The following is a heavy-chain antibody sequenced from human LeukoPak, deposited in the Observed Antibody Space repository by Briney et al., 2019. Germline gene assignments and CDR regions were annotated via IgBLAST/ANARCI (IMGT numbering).Heavy chain of an antibody. CDR1: GYTFTSYD. V-gene: IGHV1-2*02. CDR2: INPNSGGT. Sequence: ASVKVSCKASGYTFTSYDINWVRQATGQGLEWMGWINPNSGGTNYAQKFQGRVTMTRDTSISTAYMELSRLRSDDTAVYYCARDISHDYGEIYWGQGTLVTVSS. D-gene: IGHD4-17*01. J-gene: IGHJ4*02. CDR3: ARDISHDYGEIY.